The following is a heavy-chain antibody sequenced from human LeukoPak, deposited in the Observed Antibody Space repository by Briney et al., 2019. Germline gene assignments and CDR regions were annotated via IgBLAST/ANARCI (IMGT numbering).Heavy chain of an antibody. Sequence: PSETLSLTCAVYGRSFSGYYWSWIRQPPGKGLEWIGEINHSGSTNYNPSLKSRVTISVDTSKNQFSLKLSSVTAADTAVYYCARGPHDYGDYAYDYWGQGTLVTVSS. J-gene: IGHJ4*02. CDR3: ARGPHDYGDYAYDY. D-gene: IGHD4-17*01. CDR2: INHSGST. V-gene: IGHV4-34*01. CDR1: GRSFSGYY.